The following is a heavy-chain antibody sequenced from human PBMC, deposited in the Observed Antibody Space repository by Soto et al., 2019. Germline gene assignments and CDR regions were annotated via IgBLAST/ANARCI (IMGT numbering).Heavy chain of an antibody. D-gene: IGHD5-18*01. CDR1: GGSFSGYY. J-gene: IGHJ5*02. Sequence: PSETLSLTCAVYGGSFSGYYWSWIRQPPGKGLEWIGEINHSGSTNYNPSLKSRVTISVDTSKNQFSLKLSSVTAADTAVYYCARFGVQLWSRGMNWFDPWGQGTRVTV. V-gene: IGHV4-34*01. CDR2: INHSGST. CDR3: ARFGVQLWSRGMNWFDP.